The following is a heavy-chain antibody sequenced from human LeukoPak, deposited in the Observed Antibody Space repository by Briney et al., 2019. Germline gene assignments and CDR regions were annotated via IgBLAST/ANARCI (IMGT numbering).Heavy chain of an antibody. Sequence: GGSLRLSCAVSGFTFSSYGMHWARQAPGKGLEWVAVISYDGSNKYYADSVKGRFTISRDNSKNTLYLQMNSLRAEDTAVYYCAKDGGYCSSTSCYTDLDYWGQGTLVTVSS. CDR1: GFTFSSYG. CDR3: AKDGGYCSSTSCYTDLDY. CDR2: ISYDGSNK. J-gene: IGHJ4*02. V-gene: IGHV3-30*18. D-gene: IGHD2-2*02.